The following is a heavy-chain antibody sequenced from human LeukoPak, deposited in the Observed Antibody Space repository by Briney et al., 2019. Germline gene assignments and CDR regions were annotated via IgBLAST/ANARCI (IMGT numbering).Heavy chain of an antibody. CDR3: AREGPVYYFDY. CDR2: IDTDGSDT. V-gene: IGHV3-74*01. CDR1: GFTFSSYW. Sequence: GGSLRLSCAASGFTFSSYWMHWVRQAPGKGLVWVSRIDTDGSDTTYADSVKGRFTISRDNAKNTLYLQMNSLRAEDTAVYYCAREGPVYYFDYWGQGTLVTVSS. J-gene: IGHJ4*02.